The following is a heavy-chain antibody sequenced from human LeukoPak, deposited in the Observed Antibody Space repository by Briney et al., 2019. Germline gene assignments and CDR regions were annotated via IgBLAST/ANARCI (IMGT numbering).Heavy chain of an antibody. D-gene: IGHD2-21*02. CDR2: ISGGGVST. V-gene: IGHV3-23*01. CDR1: GFTFSSFP. CDR3: AKDRFPKRGVTTLFDY. Sequence: GGSLRLSCAASGFTFSSFPMSWVRQAPGKGLEWVSVISGGGVSTYYADSVKGRFTISRDNSKNTLYLQMNSLRAEDTAVYYCAKDRFPKRGVTTLFDYWGQGTLVTVSS. J-gene: IGHJ4*02.